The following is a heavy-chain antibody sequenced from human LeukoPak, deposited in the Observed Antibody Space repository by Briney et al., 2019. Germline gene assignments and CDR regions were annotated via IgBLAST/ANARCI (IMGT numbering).Heavy chain of an antibody. CDR3: ARDWREYSSSWYGYFQH. Sequence: ASVKVSCKASGYTFTSYYMHWVRQAPGQGLEWMGIINPSGGSTSYAQKFQGRVTMTRDTSTSTVYMELSSLRSEDTAVYYCARDWREYSSSWYGYFQHWGQGTLVTVSS. V-gene: IGHV1-46*01. CDR2: INPSGGST. CDR1: GYTFTSYY. D-gene: IGHD6-13*01. J-gene: IGHJ1*01.